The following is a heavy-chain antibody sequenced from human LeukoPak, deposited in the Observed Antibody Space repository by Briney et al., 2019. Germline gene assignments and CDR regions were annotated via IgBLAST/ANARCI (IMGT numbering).Heavy chain of an antibody. Sequence: GASVKVSCRASGFTFTSYGISWVRQAPGQGLEWMGGIIPIFGTANYAQKFQGRVTITADKSTSTAYMELSSLRSEDTAVYYCARAPAAASSGWYYFDYWGQGTLVTVSS. D-gene: IGHD6-19*01. J-gene: IGHJ4*02. CDR1: GFTFTSYG. CDR2: IIPIFGTA. CDR3: ARAPAAASSGWYYFDY. V-gene: IGHV1-69*06.